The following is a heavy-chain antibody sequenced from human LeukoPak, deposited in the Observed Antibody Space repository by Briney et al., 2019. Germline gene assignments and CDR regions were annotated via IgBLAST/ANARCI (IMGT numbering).Heavy chain of an antibody. Sequence: GASVKVSCKASGYTFTSYGISWVRQAPGQGLEWMGWISAHNGNTNYAQKLQGRVTMTTDTSTSTAYMELRSLRSDDTAVYYCARSPAYYDSSGYYFYYYYYGMDVWGQGTTVTVSS. V-gene: IGHV1-18*01. D-gene: IGHD3-22*01. CDR3: ARSPAYYDSSGYYFYYYYYGMDV. CDR2: ISAHNGNT. J-gene: IGHJ6*02. CDR1: GYTFTSYG.